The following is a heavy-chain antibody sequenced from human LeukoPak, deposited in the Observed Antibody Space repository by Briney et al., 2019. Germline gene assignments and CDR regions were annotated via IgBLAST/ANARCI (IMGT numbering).Heavy chain of an antibody. V-gene: IGHV3-13*01. CDR3: AREDFVEVRGIINSWFDP. D-gene: IGHD3-10*01. J-gene: IGHJ5*02. CDR1: GFTFSSYD. CDR2: IGTAGDT. Sequence: GGSLRLSCAASGFTFSSYDMHWVRQATGIGLEWVSTIGTAGDTYYPGSVKGRFTISRENAKNSLYLQMNSLRAEDTAVYYCAREDFVEVRGIINSWFDPWGQGTLVTVSS.